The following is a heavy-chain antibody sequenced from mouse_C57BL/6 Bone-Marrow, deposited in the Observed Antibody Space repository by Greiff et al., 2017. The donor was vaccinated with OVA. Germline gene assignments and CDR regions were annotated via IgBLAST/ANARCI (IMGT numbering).Heavy chain of an antibody. CDR1: GYTFTDHT. CDR3: ARGPPGGPYAMDY. J-gene: IGHJ4*01. CDR2: IYPRDGST. V-gene: IGHV1-78*01. D-gene: IGHD6-1*01. Sequence: QVQLQQSDAELVKPGASVKLSCKASGYTFTDHTIHWMKQRPEQGLEWIGYIYPRDGSTKYNEKFKGKATLTADKSSSTAYMQLNSLTSEDSAVYYCARGPPGGPYAMDYWGQGTSVTVSS.